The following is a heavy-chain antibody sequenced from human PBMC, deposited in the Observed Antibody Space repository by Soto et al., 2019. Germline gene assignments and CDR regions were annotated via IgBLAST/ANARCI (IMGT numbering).Heavy chain of an antibody. D-gene: IGHD5-12*01. CDR3: ARDLRGYSRYDYLDY. CDR2: SYYTGSS. CDR1: GGSISSGGYY. Sequence: SETLSLTCTVSGGSISSGGYYWSWIRQHPGKGLEWVGYSYYTGSSYYNPSLKSRVTISVDASKNQLSLRLASVTAADTAVYYCARDLRGYSRYDYLDYWGQGIPVTSPQ. J-gene: IGHJ4*02. V-gene: IGHV4-31*03.